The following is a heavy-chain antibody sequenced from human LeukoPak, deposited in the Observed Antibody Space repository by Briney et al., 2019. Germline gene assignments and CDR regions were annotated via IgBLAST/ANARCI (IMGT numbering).Heavy chain of an antibody. J-gene: IGHJ4*02. D-gene: IGHD6-19*01. CDR1: GGSISSYY. CDR3: ARLAVAALLFDY. CDR2: IYSSGST. V-gene: IGHV4-4*07. Sequence: SETLSLTCTVSGGSISSYYWSWVRQPARKGLEWIGRIYSSGSTSYNPSLKSRVTMSVDTSKNQFSLKLSSVTAADTAVYYCARLAVAALLFDYWGQGTLVTVSS.